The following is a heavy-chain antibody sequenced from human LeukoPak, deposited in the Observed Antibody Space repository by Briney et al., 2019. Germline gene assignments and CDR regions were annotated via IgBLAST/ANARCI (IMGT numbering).Heavy chain of an antibody. CDR2: IYYSGST. V-gene: IGHV4-39*01. Sequence: SETLSLTCTVSGGSISSSSYYWGWIRQPPGKGLEWIVSIYYSGSTYYNPSLKSRVTISVDTSKNQFSLKLSSVTAADTAVYYCARHVDGYNSIDYWGQGTLVTVSS. J-gene: IGHJ4*02. CDR3: ARHVDGYNSIDY. D-gene: IGHD5-24*01. CDR1: GGSISSSSYY.